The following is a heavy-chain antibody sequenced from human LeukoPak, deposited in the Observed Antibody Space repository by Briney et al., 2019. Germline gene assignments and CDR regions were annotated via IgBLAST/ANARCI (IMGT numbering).Heavy chain of an antibody. CDR3: ARDSIAYGSGSYLHS. V-gene: IGHV3-30*04. Sequence: GGSLGLSCAASGFTFKSYAMHWVRQAPGKALEWVAIISYDGNKQHYAESVKGRFTISSDSSRNTLFLQMNSLRAEDTAVYYCARDSIAYGSGSYLHSWGQGTLVTVSS. CDR1: GFTFKSYA. D-gene: IGHD3-10*01. CDR2: ISYDGNKQ. J-gene: IGHJ4*02.